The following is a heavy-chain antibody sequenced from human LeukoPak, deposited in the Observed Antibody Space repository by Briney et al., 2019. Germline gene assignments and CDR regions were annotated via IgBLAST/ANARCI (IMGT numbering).Heavy chain of an antibody. D-gene: IGHD5-18*01. CDR3: AKGIELWLTYFDH. V-gene: IGHV3-23*01. J-gene: IGHJ4*02. CDR1: GFIFSSYV. Sequence: PGGSLRLSCVASGFIFSSYVMNWVRQAPGTGLEWVSAISGNGGSTYYADSVKSRFTISRDNSKDTLSLQMNSLRAEDTAVYYCAKGIELWLTYFDHWGQGTLVTASS. CDR2: ISGNGGST.